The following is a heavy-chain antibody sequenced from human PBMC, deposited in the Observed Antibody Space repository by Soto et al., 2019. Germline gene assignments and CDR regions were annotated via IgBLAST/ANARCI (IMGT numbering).Heavy chain of an antibody. CDR1: GGSFSGYF. D-gene: IGHD1-1*01. Sequence: ETLSLTCTVSGGSFSGYFWTWIRQPPGKGLEWLAEINHSGITNYNPSVESRVSMSVDTSKNQFSLRLYSVTAADTAVYYCVRGPYNYNSRYFDYWGQGTLVTVSS. CDR2: INHSGIT. J-gene: IGHJ4*02. CDR3: VRGPYNYNSRYFDY. V-gene: IGHV4-34*01.